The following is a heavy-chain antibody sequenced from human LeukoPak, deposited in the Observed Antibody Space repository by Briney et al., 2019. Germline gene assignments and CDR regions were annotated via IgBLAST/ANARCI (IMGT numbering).Heavy chain of an antibody. D-gene: IGHD6-13*01. CDR3: ARVNIAAVADY. J-gene: IGHJ4*02. Sequence: SETLSLTCTVSGYSISSGFYWGWIRQPPGQGLEWIANIYHSGSTYYSPSLKSRVTISVDTSKNQFSLNLSSLTAADTAVYYCARVNIAAVADYWGQGTLVTVSS. V-gene: IGHV4-38-2*02. CDR1: GYSISSGFY. CDR2: IYHSGST.